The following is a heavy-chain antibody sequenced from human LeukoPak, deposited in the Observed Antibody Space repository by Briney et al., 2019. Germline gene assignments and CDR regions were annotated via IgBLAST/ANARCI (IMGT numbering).Heavy chain of an antibody. J-gene: IGHJ4*02. Sequence: GGSLRLSCAASGFTFSSYAMHWVRQAPGKGLEYVSAISSNGGSTYYANSVKGRFTISRDNAKNALYLQMNSLRAEDTAVYYCARDKDGDSTLDYWGQGTLVTVSS. V-gene: IGHV3-64*01. CDR3: ARDKDGDSTLDY. D-gene: IGHD4-17*01. CDR2: ISSNGGST. CDR1: GFTFSSYA.